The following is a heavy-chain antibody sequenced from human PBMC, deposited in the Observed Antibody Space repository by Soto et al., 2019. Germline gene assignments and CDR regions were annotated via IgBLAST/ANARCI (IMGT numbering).Heavy chain of an antibody. CDR1: GYTFTNYG. D-gene: IGHD3-9*01. CDR3: ARDQAYYDILTGYLHLSAFDI. Sequence: ASVKVSCKASGYTFTNYGITWVRQAPGQGLEWMGWISAYNGDTHYTQRLQGRVTMTTDTSTSTAYMELRGLRSDDTAVYYCARDQAYYDILTGYLHLSAFDIWGQGTMVTVSS. J-gene: IGHJ3*02. CDR2: ISAYNGDT. V-gene: IGHV1-18*01.